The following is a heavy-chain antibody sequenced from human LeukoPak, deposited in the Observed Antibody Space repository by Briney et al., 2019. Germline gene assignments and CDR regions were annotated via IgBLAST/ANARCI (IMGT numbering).Heavy chain of an antibody. V-gene: IGHV3-7*03. CDR2: IKEDGSEK. J-gene: IGHJ4*02. CDR1: GFTFSNYW. CDR3: ARTTYGQIADY. Sequence: GGSLRLSCAASGFTFSNYWMTWVRQAPGKGVEWVANIKEDGSEKYYVDSVKGRFTMSRDNAKYSLYLQMNSLRAEDTAVYYCARTTYGQIADYWGQGTLVTVSS. D-gene: IGHD2/OR15-2a*01.